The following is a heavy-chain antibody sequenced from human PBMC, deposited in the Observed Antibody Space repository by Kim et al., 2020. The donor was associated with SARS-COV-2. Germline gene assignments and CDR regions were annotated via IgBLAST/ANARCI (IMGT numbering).Heavy chain of an antibody. V-gene: IGHV1-46*01. CDR3: ARAMITFGGVIVHFDY. J-gene: IGHJ4*02. Sequence: ASVKVSCKASGYTFTSYYMHWVRQAPGQGLEWMGIINPSGGSTSYAQKFQGRVTMTRDTSTSTVYMELSSLRSEDTAVYYCARAMITFGGVIVHFDYWGQGTLVTVSS. CDR1: GYTFTSYY. D-gene: IGHD3-16*02. CDR2: INPSGGST.